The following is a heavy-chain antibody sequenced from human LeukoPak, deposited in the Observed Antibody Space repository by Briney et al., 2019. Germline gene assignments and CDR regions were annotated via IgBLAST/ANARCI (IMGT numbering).Heavy chain of an antibody. Sequence: PSETLSLTCTVSGGSISSYYWSWIRQPPGKGLEWIGEINHSGSTNYNPSLKSRVTISVDTSKNQFSLKLSSVTAADTAVYYCSIAAAGAKNDYWGQGTLVTVSS. CDR3: SIAAAGAKNDY. CDR1: GGSISSYY. CDR2: INHSGST. V-gene: IGHV4-34*01. J-gene: IGHJ4*02. D-gene: IGHD6-13*01.